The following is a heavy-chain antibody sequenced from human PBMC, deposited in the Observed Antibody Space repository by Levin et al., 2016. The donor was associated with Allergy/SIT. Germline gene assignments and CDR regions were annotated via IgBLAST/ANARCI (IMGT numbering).Heavy chain of an antibody. D-gene: IGHD3-3*01. V-gene: IGHV1-46*01. Sequence: ASVKVSCKASGYTFSNKYIHWVRQAPGQGLEWMGIINPSGGITIYAQKFQGRVTMTTDTSTTTVYMDLSSLSSEDTAVYYCARDLSDYDFWSGYHYYYYLDVWGQRDHGHRLL. CDR3: ARDLSDYDFWSGYHYYYYLDV. CDR1: GYTFSNKY. J-gene: IGHJ6*03. CDR2: INPSGGIT.